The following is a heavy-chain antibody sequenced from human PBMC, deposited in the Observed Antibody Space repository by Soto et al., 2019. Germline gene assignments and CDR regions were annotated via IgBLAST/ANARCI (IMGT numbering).Heavy chain of an antibody. Sequence: QVQLVESGGGVVQPGRSLRLSCAASGFTFSSYAMHWVRQAPGKGLEWVAVISYDGSNKYYADSVKGRFTISRDNSKNTLYLQMNSLSAEDTAVYYGARTRVGARTYYYYYGMDVWGQGTTVTVSS. D-gene: IGHD1-26*01. V-gene: IGHV3-30-3*01. CDR1: GFTFSSYA. CDR2: ISYDGSNK. J-gene: IGHJ6*02. CDR3: ARTRVGARTYYYYYGMDV.